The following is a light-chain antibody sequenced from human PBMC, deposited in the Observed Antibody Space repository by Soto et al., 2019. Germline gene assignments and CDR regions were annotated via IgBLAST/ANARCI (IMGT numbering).Light chain of an antibody. CDR1: QSVSSY. CDR3: QQRSNWPIT. CDR2: DAS. J-gene: IGKJ5*01. V-gene: IGKV3-11*01. Sequence: EIALTQSPATRSLSPGERATLSCRASQSVSSYLAWYQKKPGQAPRLLIYDASNRATGIPARFSGSGSGTDFTLTISSLEPEEFAVYYCQQRSNWPITFGQGTRLEIK.